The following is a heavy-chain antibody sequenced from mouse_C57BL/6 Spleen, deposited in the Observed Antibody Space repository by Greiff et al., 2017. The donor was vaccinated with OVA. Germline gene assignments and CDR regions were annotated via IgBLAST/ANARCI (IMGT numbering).Heavy chain of an antibody. D-gene: IGHD2-3*01. Sequence: VQLQESGAELVRPGASVTLSCKASGYTFTDYEMHWVKQTPVHGLEWIGAIDPETGGTAYNQKFKGKAILTADKSSSTAYMELRSLTSEDSAVYYCTRGDGYYYGMDYWGQGTSVTVSS. J-gene: IGHJ4*01. V-gene: IGHV1-15*01. CDR3: TRGDGYYYGMDY. CDR1: GYTFTDYE. CDR2: IDPETGGT.